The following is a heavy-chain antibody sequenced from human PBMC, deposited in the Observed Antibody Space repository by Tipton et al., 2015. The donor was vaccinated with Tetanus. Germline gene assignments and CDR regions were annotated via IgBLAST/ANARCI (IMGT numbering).Heavy chain of an antibody. V-gene: IGHV1-69*06. J-gene: IGHJ4*02. CDR2: IIPIFGTI. Sequence: QLVQSGAEVKKPGSSVKVSCKTSGGSFSTYITSWVRQAPGQGLEWMGGIIPIFGTITYAQKFQGRLKITADKSTNTAYMELNNLRSEDTAVYYCARSRGGTRVYYAIAFWGQGTLVTVSS. CDR3: ARSRGGTRVYYAIAF. CDR1: GGSFSTYI. D-gene: IGHD3-22*01.